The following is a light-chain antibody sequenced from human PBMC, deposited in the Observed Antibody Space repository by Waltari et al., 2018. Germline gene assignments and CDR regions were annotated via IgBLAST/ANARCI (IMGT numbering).Light chain of an antibody. CDR1: SRDVGGYNY. J-gene: IGLJ3*02. CDR3: ASYASTRKV. Sequence: QSALTQPPSASGSPGQSVTISCTGSSRDVGGYNYVSWYQQHPGKAPKLMIYGVDKRPSGVPALFSGSKSGNTASLTVSGLQAEDEADYFCASYASTRKVFGGGTKLTVL. CDR2: GVD. V-gene: IGLV2-8*01.